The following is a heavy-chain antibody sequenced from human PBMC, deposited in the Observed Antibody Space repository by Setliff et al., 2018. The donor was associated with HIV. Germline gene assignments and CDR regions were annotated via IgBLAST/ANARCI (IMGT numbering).Heavy chain of an antibody. CDR1: GFSFSAYY. J-gene: IGHJ4*02. V-gene: IGHV3-11*04. D-gene: IGHD2-2*01. CDR2: ISSSGRTK. Sequence: GGSLRLSCAGSGFSFSAYYMTWIRQAPGKGLEWVSSISSSGRTKKYADSVKGRFTISRDNAKNSLYLQMVSLRVEDTAVYYCARDPLPCSSPSCYPPGYFDYWGQGTLVTVSS. CDR3: ARDPLPCSSPSCYPPGYFDY.